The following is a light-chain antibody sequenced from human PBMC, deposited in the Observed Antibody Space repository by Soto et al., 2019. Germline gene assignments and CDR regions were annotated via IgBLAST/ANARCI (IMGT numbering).Light chain of an antibody. CDR2: EVT. V-gene: IGLV2-14*01. Sequence: QSALTQPASVSGSPGQSITISCTGTSSDVGGYDYVSWYQYHPGKAPKLMIYEVTNRPSGISDRFSGSKSGNTASLTISGLQADDEDDYYCSSYTSTTTLVVFGGGTKLTVL. J-gene: IGLJ2*01. CDR3: SSYTSTTTLVV. CDR1: SSDVGGYDY.